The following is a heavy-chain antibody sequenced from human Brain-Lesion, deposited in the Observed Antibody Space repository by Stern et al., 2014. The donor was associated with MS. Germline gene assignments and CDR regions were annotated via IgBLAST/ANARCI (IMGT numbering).Heavy chain of an antibody. CDR3: VRETGGYTYGDTDFFDF. Sequence: VHLVESGPGLVKPSQTLSLTCSVSGGSISSGSYYWNWIRQPAGKGLEWIGRIYASGSTNYSPSLKGRVFISGDTSKNQFSLKLSSVTAADAAMYYCVRETGGYTYGDTDFFDFWGQGTLVTVSS. V-gene: IGHV4-61*02. CDR1: GGSISSGSYY. J-gene: IGHJ4*02. CDR2: IYASGST. D-gene: IGHD5-18*01.